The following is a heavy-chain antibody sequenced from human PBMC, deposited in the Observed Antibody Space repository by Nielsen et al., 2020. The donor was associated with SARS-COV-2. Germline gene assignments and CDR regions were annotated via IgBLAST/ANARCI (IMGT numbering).Heavy chain of an antibody. CDR3: ARGRFGEFADY. CDR1: GFTFSSYA. J-gene: IGHJ4*02. CDR2: ISGSGGST. V-gene: IGHV3-23*01. D-gene: IGHD3-10*01. Sequence: GESLKISCAASGFTFSSYAMSWVRQAPGKGLEWVSAISGSGGSTYYADSVKGRFTISRDNSKNTLYLQMNSLRAEDTAVYYCARGRFGEFADYWGQGTLVTVSS.